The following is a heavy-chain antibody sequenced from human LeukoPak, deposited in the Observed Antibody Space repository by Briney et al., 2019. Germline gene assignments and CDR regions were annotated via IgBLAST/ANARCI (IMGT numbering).Heavy chain of an antibody. V-gene: IGHV3-30*02. D-gene: IGHD3-10*01. Sequence: GGSPRLSCTASGFTFKTSGMHWVRQAPGKGLEWVGFIQYDETEIYSADSVKGRFTFSRDNFKSTLYLQMNSLRAEDSAVYYCARESGATKIGQLLNYWGQGTLVSVSS. CDR1: GFTFKTSG. CDR3: ARESGATKIGQLLNY. J-gene: IGHJ4*02. CDR2: IQYDETEI.